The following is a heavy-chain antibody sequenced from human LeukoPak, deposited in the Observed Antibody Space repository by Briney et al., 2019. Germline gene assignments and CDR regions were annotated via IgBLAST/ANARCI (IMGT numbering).Heavy chain of an antibody. Sequence: GGSLRLSCALSGFTFSGFWMSWSRQAPGRGPEWVASIDSDGSEGYYADVVKGRFTISRDNAKNSLYLQINSLRAEDTAVYYCARSSYSSSSSVWGQGTMVTVSS. J-gene: IGHJ3*01. D-gene: IGHD6-6*01. CDR1: GFTFSGFW. CDR2: IDSDGSEG. CDR3: ARSSYSSSSSV. V-gene: IGHV3-7*03.